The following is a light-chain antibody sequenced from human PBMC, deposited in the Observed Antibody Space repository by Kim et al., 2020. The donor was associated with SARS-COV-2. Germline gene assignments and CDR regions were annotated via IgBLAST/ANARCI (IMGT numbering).Light chain of an antibody. CDR1: NIGSKS. J-gene: IGLJ2*01. V-gene: IGLV3-21*04. CDR2: YDS. Sequence: YELTQPPSVSVAPGKTARITCGGNNIGSKSVHWYQQKPGQAPVLVIYYDSDRPSGIPERFSGSNSGNTATLTISRVEAGDEADYYCQVWDSSSDRVVFGGGTQLTVL. CDR3: QVWDSSSDRVV.